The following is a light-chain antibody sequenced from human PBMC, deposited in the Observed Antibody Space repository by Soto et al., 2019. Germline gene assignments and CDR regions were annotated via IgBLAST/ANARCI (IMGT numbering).Light chain of an antibody. CDR2: GVS. CDR1: QSVSSDY. J-gene: IGKJ1*01. V-gene: IGKV3-20*01. Sequence: EIVLTQSPGTLSLSPGERATLSCRASQSVSSDYLAWYQQKPGQSPRLLVYGVSSRATGIPDRFSGSGSGTDFTLTISRLEPEDLAVYYCQQYDSSPMTFGQVTKVEIQ. CDR3: QQYDSSPMT.